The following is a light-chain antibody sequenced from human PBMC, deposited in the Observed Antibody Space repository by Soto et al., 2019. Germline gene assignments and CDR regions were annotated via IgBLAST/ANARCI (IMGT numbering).Light chain of an antibody. J-gene: IGKJ2*01. CDR3: QQYNNWPLA. CDR1: QSVSSN. CDR2: GAS. Sequence: DIVMTQSPATLSVSPGERATLSCRASQSVSSNLAWYQQKPGQAPRLLIYGASTRATGIPARFSGSESGTEFTLTISSMQSEDFAVYYCQQYNNWPLAFGQGTKLEIK. V-gene: IGKV3-15*01.